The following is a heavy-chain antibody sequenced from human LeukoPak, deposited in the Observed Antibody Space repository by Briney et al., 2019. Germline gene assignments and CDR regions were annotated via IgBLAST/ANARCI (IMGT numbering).Heavy chain of an antibody. CDR3: ADKTYYDSSGYVH. CDR2: ISGDSRYI. D-gene: IGHD3-22*01. J-gene: IGHJ1*01. Sequence: GGSLRLSCVGSGFTFSNYGMNWVRQAPGKGLEWVSSISGDSRYIYYADSVKGRFTISRDNGKNSLYLQMNSLRAEDTAVYYCADKTYYDSSGYVHWGQGTLVTVSS. V-gene: IGHV3-21*01. CDR1: GFTFSNYG.